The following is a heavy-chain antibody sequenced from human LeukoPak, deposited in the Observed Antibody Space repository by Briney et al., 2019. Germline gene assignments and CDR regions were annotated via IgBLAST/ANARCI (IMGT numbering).Heavy chain of an antibody. CDR3: ARGVDCGGDCFDY. CDR1: GFTVSSNS. V-gene: IGHV3-66*01. J-gene: IGHJ4*02. D-gene: IGHD2-21*01. Sequence: PGGSLRLSCTVSGFTVSSNSRSWVRQAPGKGLEWVSFIYSDNTHYSDSVKGRFTISRDDSKNTLYLQMNSLRAEDTAVYYCARGVDCGGDCFDYWGQGTLVTVSS. CDR2: IYSDNT.